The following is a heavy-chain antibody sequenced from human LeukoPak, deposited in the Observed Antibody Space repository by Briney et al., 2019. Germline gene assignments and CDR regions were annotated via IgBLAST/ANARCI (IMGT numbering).Heavy chain of an antibody. V-gene: IGHV5-51*01. CDR3: ARPGYSSGWPQYFQH. D-gene: IGHD6-19*01. J-gene: IGHJ1*01. CDR1: GYSFTSYW. CDR2: IYPGDSDT. Sequence: GESLKISCKGSGYSFTSYWIGWVRQMPGKGLELMGIIYPGDSDTRYSPSFQGQVTISADKSISTAYLQWSSLKASDTAMYYCARPGYSSGWPQYFQHWGQGTLVTVSS.